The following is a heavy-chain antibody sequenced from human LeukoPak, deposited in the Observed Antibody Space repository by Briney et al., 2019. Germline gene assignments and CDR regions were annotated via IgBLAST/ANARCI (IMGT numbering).Heavy chain of an antibody. Sequence: GASVKVSCKASGYTFTGYYVHWVRQAPGQGLEWMGWINPNSGGTNHEQKFQGRVTMTSDTSITTAYMELSRLRSDDTAVYYCARGLTYYYDSSGPVDYWGQGTLVTVSS. CDR2: INPNSGGT. CDR1: GYTFTGYY. V-gene: IGHV1-2*02. D-gene: IGHD3-22*01. J-gene: IGHJ4*02. CDR3: ARGLTYYYDSSGPVDY.